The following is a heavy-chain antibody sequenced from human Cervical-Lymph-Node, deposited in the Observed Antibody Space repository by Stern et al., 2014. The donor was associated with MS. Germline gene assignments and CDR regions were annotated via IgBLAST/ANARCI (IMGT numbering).Heavy chain of an antibody. CDR3: AREGVTTYYYYYGMDV. D-gene: IGHD4-11*01. CDR2: IWYDGSNK. CDR1: GFTFSSYG. J-gene: IGHJ6*02. V-gene: IGHV3-33*01. Sequence: VQLEESGGGVVQPGRSLRLSCAASGFTFSSYGMHWVRQAPGKGLEWVAVIWYDGSNKYYADSVKGRFTISRDNSKNTLYLQMNSLRAEDTAVYYCAREGVTTYYYYYGMDVWGQGTTVTVSS.